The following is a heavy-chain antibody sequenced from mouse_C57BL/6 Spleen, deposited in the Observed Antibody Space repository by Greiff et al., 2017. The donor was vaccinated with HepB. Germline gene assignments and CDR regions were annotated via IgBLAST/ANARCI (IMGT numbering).Heavy chain of an antibody. J-gene: IGHJ2*01. Sequence: EVQLQESGAELVRPGASVKLSCTASGFNIKDDYMHWVKQRPEQGLEWIGWIDPENGDTEYASKFQGKATITADTSSNTAYLQLSSLTSEDTAVYYCTTGYYGSRVDYWGQGTTLTVSS. CDR2: IDPENGDT. D-gene: IGHD1-1*01. CDR3: TTGYYGSRVDY. V-gene: IGHV14-4*01. CDR1: GFNIKDDY.